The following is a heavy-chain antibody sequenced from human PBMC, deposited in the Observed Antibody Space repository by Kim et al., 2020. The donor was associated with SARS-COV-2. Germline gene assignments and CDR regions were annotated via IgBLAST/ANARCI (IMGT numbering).Heavy chain of an antibody. CDR3: ARGGAPGYYRVPLNP. D-gene: IGHD4-17*01. V-gene: IGHV3-53*01. J-gene: IGHJ5*02. CDR2: ISSGGNA. CDR1: GFTVNANY. Sequence: GGSLRLSCAASGFTVNANYMSWVRQAPGKGLEWVSLISSGGNANYAASVQGRFTISRDTSKNTLFLQMNSLRSEDTAVYYCARGGAPGYYRVPLNPWGQGTLVIVSS.